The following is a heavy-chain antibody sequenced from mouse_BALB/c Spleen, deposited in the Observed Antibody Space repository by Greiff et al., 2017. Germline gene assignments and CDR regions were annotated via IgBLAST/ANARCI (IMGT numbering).Heavy chain of an antibody. D-gene: IGHD1-1*01. CDR2: INPYNGDT. V-gene: IGHV1-20*02. Sequence: VQLKESGPELVKPGASVKISCKASGYSFTGYFMNWVMQSHGKSLEWIGRINPYNGDTFYNQKFKGKATLTVDKSSSTAHMELRSLASEDSAVYYCARWRSNWYFDVWGAGTTVTVSS. CDR1: GYSFTGYF. CDR3: ARWRSNWYFDV. J-gene: IGHJ1*01.